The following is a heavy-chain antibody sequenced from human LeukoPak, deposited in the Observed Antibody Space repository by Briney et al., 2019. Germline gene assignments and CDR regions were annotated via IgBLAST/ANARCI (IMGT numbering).Heavy chain of an antibody. V-gene: IGHV4-4*07. D-gene: IGHD5-12*01. Sequence: SETLSLTCTVSGGSISSYYWSWIRQPAGKGLEWIGRIYTSGSTNYNPSLKRRVTMSVDTSKNQFSLKLSSVTAADTAVYYCARAGGLRLGNYYYYMDVWGKGTTVTISS. CDR2: IYTSGST. CDR3: ARAGGLRLGNYYYYMDV. J-gene: IGHJ6*03. CDR1: GGSISSYY.